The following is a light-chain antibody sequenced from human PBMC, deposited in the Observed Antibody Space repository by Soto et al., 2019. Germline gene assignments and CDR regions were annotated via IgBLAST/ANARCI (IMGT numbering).Light chain of an antibody. Sequence: EIVWAQSPGTLSLSPGGRATLPCRASQSVSSSYLAWYHQKPGQAPRLLIYGASSRATGIPARFSGSGSGTDFTLTINSLEPEDFALYYCQQRYNWPPTFGQGTKVDIK. CDR3: QQRYNWPPT. CDR2: GAS. CDR1: QSVSSSY. V-gene: IGKV3D-20*02. J-gene: IGKJ1*01.